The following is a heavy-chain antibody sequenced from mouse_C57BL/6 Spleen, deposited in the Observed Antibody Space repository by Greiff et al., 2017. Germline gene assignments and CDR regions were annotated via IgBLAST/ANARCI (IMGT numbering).Heavy chain of an antibody. J-gene: IGHJ4*01. CDR1: GYTFTDYE. CDR2: IDPETGGT. V-gene: IGHV1-15*01. CDR3: TRKAYAMDY. Sequence: VQLQQSGAELVRPGASVTLSCKASGYTFTDYEMHWVKQTPVHGLEWIGAIDPETGGTAYNQKFKGKAILTADKFSSTAYMELRSLTSEDSAVYYCTRKAYAMDYWGQGTSVTVSS.